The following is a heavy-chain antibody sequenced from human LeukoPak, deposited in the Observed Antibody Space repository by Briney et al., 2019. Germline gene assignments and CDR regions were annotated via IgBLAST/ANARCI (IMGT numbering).Heavy chain of an antibody. D-gene: IGHD6-19*01. CDR1: GGSISSSNW. Sequence: PSETLSLTCAVSGGSISSSNWWSWVRQPPGKGLEWIGEIYHSGSTNYNPSLKSRVTISVDKSKNQFSLKLSSVTAADTAVYYYASSQPIAVAGTRGYYFDYWGQGTLVTVSS. J-gene: IGHJ4*02. CDR2: IYHSGST. CDR3: ASSQPIAVAGTRGYYFDY. V-gene: IGHV4-4*02.